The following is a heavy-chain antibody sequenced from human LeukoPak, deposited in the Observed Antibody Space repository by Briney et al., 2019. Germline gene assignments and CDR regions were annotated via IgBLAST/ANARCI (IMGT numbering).Heavy chain of an antibody. Sequence: PSETLSLTCTVSGGSISSYYWSWIRQPPGKGLEWIGYIYYSGSTNYNPSLKSRVTISVDTSKNQFSLKLSSVTAADTAVYYCARVKEGYSYGYGDSYYYYMDVWGKGTTVTVSS. J-gene: IGHJ6*03. CDR1: GGSISSYY. CDR2: IYYSGST. D-gene: IGHD5-18*01. CDR3: ARVKEGYSYGYGDSYYYYMDV. V-gene: IGHV4-59*01.